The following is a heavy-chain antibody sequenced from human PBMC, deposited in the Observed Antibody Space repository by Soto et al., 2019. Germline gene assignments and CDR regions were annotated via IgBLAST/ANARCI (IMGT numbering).Heavy chain of an antibody. Sequence: SETLSLTCTVSGGSISSYYWSWIRQPPGKGLEWIGYIHSSGNSNYNPSLKSRVTASADTSKNQFSLKLKSVTAADTAVYYCARGGGLTPNFDYWGQGTLVTV. CDR3: ARGGGLTPNFDY. CDR1: GGSISSYY. CDR2: IHSSGNS. J-gene: IGHJ4*02. D-gene: IGHD7-27*01. V-gene: IGHV4-59*01.